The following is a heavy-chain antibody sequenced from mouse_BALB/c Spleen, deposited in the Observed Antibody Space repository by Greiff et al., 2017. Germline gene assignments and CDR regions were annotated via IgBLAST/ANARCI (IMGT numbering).Heavy chain of an antibody. J-gene: IGHJ3*01. Sequence: LVESGPELVKPGASVKISCKASGYSFTGSFMNWVKQSHGKSLEWIGRINPYNGDTFYNQKFKGKATLTVDKSSSTAHMELLSLTSEDSAVYYCGKGGYYGYDWFAYWGQGTLVTVSA. V-gene: IGHV1-37*01. CDR3: GKGGYYGYDWFAY. D-gene: IGHD2-2*01. CDR2: INPYNGDT. CDR1: GYSFTGSF.